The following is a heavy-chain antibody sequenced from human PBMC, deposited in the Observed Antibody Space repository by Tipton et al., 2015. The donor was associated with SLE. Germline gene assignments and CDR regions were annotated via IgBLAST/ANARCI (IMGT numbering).Heavy chain of an antibody. V-gene: IGHV3-30*18. CDR1: GFTFSSYA. D-gene: IGHD3-10*01. J-gene: IGHJ4*02. CDR3: AKDTQITMVRGVFDY. CDR2: ISFDGINK. Sequence: SLRLSCAASGFTFSSYAMSWVRQAPGKGLEWVAVISFDGINKFYADSVKGRFTISRDNSKNTLYLQMNSLRAEDTAVYYCAKDTQITMVRGVFDYWGQGTLVTVSS.